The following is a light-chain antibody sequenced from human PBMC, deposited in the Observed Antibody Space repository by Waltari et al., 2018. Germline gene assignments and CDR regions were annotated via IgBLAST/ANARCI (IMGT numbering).Light chain of an antibody. Sequence: QSMLTQPPSASGTPGPRVTISCSGSSSNIGSKTVNWYQHLPGTAPRVLIYSNNQRPSGVPDRFSGSKSGTSASLAISGLQSEDEADYYCSSWDDSVIGPVFGGGTKLTVL. V-gene: IGLV1-44*01. CDR3: SSWDDSVIGPV. J-gene: IGLJ2*01. CDR2: SNN. CDR1: SSNIGSKT.